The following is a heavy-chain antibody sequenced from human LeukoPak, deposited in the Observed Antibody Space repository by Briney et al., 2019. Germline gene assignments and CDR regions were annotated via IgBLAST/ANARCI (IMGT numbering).Heavy chain of an antibody. D-gene: IGHD1-26*01. CDR1: GGSISSGGYY. Sequence: SQTLSLTCTVSGGSISSGGYYWSWIRQHPGKGLEWIGYIYYSGSTYYNPSLESRVTISVDTSKNQFSLKLSSVTAADTAVYYCARESRATQLDYWGQGTLVTVSS. J-gene: IGHJ4*02. CDR2: IYYSGST. V-gene: IGHV4-31*03. CDR3: ARESRATQLDY.